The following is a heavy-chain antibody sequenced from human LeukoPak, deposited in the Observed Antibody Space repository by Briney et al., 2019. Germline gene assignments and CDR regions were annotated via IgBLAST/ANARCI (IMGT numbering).Heavy chain of an antibody. V-gene: IGHV4-59*01. CDR1: GGSISSYY. CDR3: ARGGYRYGYVRFDP. D-gene: IGHD5-18*01. J-gene: IGHJ5*02. CDR2: IYYSGST. Sequence: PSETLSLTCTVSGGSISSYYWSWVRQPPVKVLEWIGYIYYSGSTNYNPSLKSRVTISVDTSKSQFSLKLSSVTAADTAVYYCARGGYRYGYVRFDPWGQGTLVTVSS.